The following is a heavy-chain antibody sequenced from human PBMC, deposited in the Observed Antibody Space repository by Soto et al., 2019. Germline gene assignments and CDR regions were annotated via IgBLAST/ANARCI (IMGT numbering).Heavy chain of an antibody. CDR1: GGSISSSNW. Sequence: QVQLQESGPGLVKPSGTLSLTCAVSGGSISSSNWWSWVRQPPGKGLEWIGEIYHSGSTNYNPSLKSRVTISVAKSKNQFSLTLSSVTAADTAVYYCARAHWGGEGYYYGMDVWGQGTTVTVSS. CDR3: ARAHWGGEGYYYGMDV. V-gene: IGHV4-4*02. D-gene: IGHD3-10*01. CDR2: IYHSGST. J-gene: IGHJ6*02.